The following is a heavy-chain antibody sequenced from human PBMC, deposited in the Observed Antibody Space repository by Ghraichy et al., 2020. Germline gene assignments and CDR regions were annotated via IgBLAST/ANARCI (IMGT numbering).Heavy chain of an antibody. CDR1: GFSFSNYA. D-gene: IGHD6-13*01. Sequence: GGSLRLSCAASGFSFSNYAMSWVRHVPGKGLEWVAGISGGGGSTFYMDSVKGRFTISRDNARNTLYLQMTSLRAEDTAKYHCVNHLGSSPYFYAMDVWGQGTTVTVS. V-gene: IGHV3-23*01. CDR3: VNHLGSSPYFYAMDV. J-gene: IGHJ6*02. CDR2: ISGGGGST.